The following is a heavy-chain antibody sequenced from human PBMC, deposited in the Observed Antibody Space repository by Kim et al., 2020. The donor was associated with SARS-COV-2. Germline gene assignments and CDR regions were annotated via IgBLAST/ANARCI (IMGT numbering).Heavy chain of an antibody. CDR1: GGTFSSYA. J-gene: IGHJ5*02. V-gene: IGHV1-69*13. CDR3: AREGYQLLGSLGWFDP. D-gene: IGHD2-2*01. CDR2: IIPIFGTA. Sequence: SVKVSCKASGGTFSSYAISWVRQAPGQGLEWMGGIIPIFGTANYAQKFQGRVTITADESTSTAYMELSSLRSEDTAVYYCAREGYQLLGSLGWFDPWGQGTLVTVSS.